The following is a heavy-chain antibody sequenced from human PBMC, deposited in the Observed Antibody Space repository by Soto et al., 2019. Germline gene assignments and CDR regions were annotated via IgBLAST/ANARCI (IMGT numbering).Heavy chain of an antibody. CDR3: ARELVVVGATTGLKYYYGMDV. CDR1: GFTFSSYA. Sequence: PGGSLRRSCAASGFTFSSYAMHWVRQAPGKGLEWVAVISYDGSNKYYADSVKGRFTISRDNSKNTLYLQMNSLRAEDTAVYYCARELVVVGATTGLKYYYGMDVWGQGTTVTVS. V-gene: IGHV3-30-3*01. CDR2: ISYDGSNK. J-gene: IGHJ6*02. D-gene: IGHD1-26*01.